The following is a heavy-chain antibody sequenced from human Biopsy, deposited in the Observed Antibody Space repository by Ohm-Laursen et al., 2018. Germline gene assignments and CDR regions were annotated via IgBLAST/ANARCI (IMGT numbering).Heavy chain of an antibody. CDR2: IYGGGSPV. Sequence: SLTLSCAACGFAFNLYEMNWVRQAPGQGMEWISYIYGGGSPVSYADSVKGRFTISRDNARESIYLQMSTLRAEDTAVYYCARVKLWYPYCYFDHWGRGTLITVSS. D-gene: IGHD3-16*01. V-gene: IGHV3-48*03. CDR1: GFAFNLYE. CDR3: ARVKLWYPYCYFDH. J-gene: IGHJ2*01.